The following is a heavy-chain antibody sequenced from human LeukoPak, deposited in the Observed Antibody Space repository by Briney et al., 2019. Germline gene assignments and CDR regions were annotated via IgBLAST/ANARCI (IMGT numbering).Heavy chain of an antibody. CDR3: ATSPGGWNYGRSYYYYGMDV. J-gene: IGHJ6*02. CDR1: GYTFTSYY. CDR2: INPSGGST. V-gene: IGHV1-46*01. Sequence: GASVKVSCKASGYTFTSYYMHWVRQAPGQGLEWMGIINPSGGSTSYAQKFQGRVTMTRDTSTSTVYMELSSLRSEDTAVYYCATSPGGWNYGRSYYYYGMDVWGQGTTVTVSS. D-gene: IGHD1-7*01.